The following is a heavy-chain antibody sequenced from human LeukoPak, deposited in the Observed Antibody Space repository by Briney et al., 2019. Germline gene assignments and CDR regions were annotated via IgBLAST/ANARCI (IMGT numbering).Heavy chain of an antibody. CDR1: GYTLTELS. J-gene: IGHJ4*02. D-gene: IGHD6-13*01. Sequence: ASVKVSCKVSGYTLTELSMHWVRQAPGKGLEWMGGFDPEDGETIYAQKFQGRVTMTEDTSTDTAYMELCSLRSEDTAVYYCATGLGSSWWANYWGQETLVTVSS. CDR2: FDPEDGET. V-gene: IGHV1-24*01. CDR3: ATGLGSSWWANY.